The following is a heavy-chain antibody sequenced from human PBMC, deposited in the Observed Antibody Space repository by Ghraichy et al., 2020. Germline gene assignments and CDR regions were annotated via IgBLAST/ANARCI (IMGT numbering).Heavy chain of an antibody. V-gene: IGHV3-33*01. CDR3: ARDESSGYLHFDY. J-gene: IGHJ4*02. CDR1: GFTFSTYG. CDR2: IWYDGSNK. D-gene: IGHD3-22*01. Sequence: LSLTCAASGFTFSTYGMHWVRQAPGTGLEWVAVIWYDGSNKYYADSVKGRFTISRDNSKNTLYLQMNSLRAEDTAVYYCARDESSGYLHFDYWGQGILVTVSS.